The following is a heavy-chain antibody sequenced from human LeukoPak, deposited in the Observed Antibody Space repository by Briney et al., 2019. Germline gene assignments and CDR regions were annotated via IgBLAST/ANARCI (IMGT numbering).Heavy chain of an antibody. Sequence: GASAKVSCKASGGTFSTSAINWVRQAPGQGLEWMGRIIPVLGIRDYAQNLQGRVTITADKSTNTAYMEISSLRSDDTAMYYCARGSPARFYFDLWGQGTLVTVSS. CDR1: GGTFSTSA. CDR2: IIPVLGIR. D-gene: IGHD6-6*01. CDR3: ARGSPARFYFDL. V-gene: IGHV1-69*04. J-gene: IGHJ4*02.